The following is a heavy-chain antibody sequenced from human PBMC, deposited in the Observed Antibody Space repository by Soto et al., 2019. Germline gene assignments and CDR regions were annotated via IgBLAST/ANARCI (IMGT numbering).Heavy chain of an antibody. CDR3: AREGLPSSVDY. V-gene: IGHV1-69*08. J-gene: IGHJ4*02. D-gene: IGHD6-6*01. CDR2: IIPILGIA. CDR1: GGTFSSYT. Sequence: QVQLVQSGAKVKKPGSSVKVSCKASGGTFSSYTISWVRQAPGQGLEWMGRIIPILGIANYAQKFQGRVTITADKSTSTAYMELSSLRSEDTAVYYCAREGLPSSVDYWGQGTLVTVSS.